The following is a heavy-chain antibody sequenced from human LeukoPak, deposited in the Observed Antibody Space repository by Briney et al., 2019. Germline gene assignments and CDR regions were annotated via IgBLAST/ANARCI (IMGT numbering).Heavy chain of an antibody. V-gene: IGHV4-4*02. CDR3: ARVSAVAGAYGMDV. Sequence: SETLSLTCALSGGSIITLNWSSWVRQPPGKGLEWIGETYHRGSPKYNPSLMGRVTISVDKSKSQFSLNLTSVTAADTAVYYCARVSAVAGAYGMDVWGQGTTVTVSS. D-gene: IGHD6-19*01. J-gene: IGHJ6*02. CDR1: GGSIITLNW. CDR2: TYHRGSP.